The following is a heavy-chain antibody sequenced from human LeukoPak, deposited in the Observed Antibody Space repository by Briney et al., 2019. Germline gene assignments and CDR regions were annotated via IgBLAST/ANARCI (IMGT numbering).Heavy chain of an antibody. D-gene: IGHD3-16*01. CDR1: GGSISSGGYS. CDR2: IYHSGST. CDR3: ARLLLGGDAFDI. Sequence: SETLSLTCAVSGGSISSGGYSWSWIRQPPGKGLEWIGYIYHSGSTYYNPSLKSRVTISVDRSKNQFSLKLSSVTAADTAVYYCARLLLGGDAFDIWGQGTMVTVSS. J-gene: IGHJ3*02. V-gene: IGHV4-30-2*01.